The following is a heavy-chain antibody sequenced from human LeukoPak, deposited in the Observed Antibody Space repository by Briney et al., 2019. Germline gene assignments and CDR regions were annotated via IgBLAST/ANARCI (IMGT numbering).Heavy chain of an antibody. Sequence: GGSLRLSCAASDFTVSTNYMTWVRQAPGKGLEWVSIIYSGGSAFYADSVWGRFTISRDNAKNSLYLQMNGLRAEDTAVYYCARERVAVPGGDCWGQGTQVTVSS. CDR2: IYSGGSA. J-gene: IGHJ4*02. D-gene: IGHD6-19*01. CDR3: ARERVAVPGGDC. CDR1: DFTVSTNY. V-gene: IGHV3-66*01.